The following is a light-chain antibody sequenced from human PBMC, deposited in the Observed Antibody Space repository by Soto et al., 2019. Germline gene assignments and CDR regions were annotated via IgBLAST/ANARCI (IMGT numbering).Light chain of an antibody. CDR3: SSYTSSSTLV. J-gene: IGLJ1*01. V-gene: IGLV2-14*01. Sequence: QSALTQPASVSGSPGQSITISCTGTSSDVGGYNYVSWYQQHPGKAPKIMIYEVSNRPSGVSNRFSGSKSGNTASLTISGLQAEDEADYYCSSYTSSSTLVFATGTKLTVL. CDR1: SSDVGGYNY. CDR2: EVS.